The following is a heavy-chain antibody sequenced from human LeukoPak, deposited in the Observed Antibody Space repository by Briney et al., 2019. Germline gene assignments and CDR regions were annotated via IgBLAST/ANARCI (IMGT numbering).Heavy chain of an antibody. J-gene: IGHJ4*02. D-gene: IGHD4-23*01. V-gene: IGHV3-23*01. CDR3: VKAPTATVVFFES. CDR1: GFTFGDYG. CDR2: FSASGGST. Sequence: GGSLRLPCVGSGFTFGDYGMSWVRQAPGKGLEWVSSFSASGGSTYYADSVKGRFSISRDNSKNIMFLQMNSLRAEDTATYYCVKAPTATVVFFESWGQGSLVIVSS.